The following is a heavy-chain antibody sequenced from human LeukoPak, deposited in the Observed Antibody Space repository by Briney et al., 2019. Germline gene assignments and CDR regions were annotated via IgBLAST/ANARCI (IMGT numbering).Heavy chain of an antibody. J-gene: IGHJ4*02. CDR3: ARDLGSGGYDYYFDS. Sequence: GESLKISCKGSGYTFTSYYLHWVRQAPGQGLEWMGIINPSGGSTNYAQKFQGRVTMTRDTSTSTVYVELSSLRSEDTAVYYCARDLGSGGYDYYFDSWGQGTLVTVSS. CDR1: GYTFTSYY. V-gene: IGHV1-46*01. D-gene: IGHD5-12*01. CDR2: INPSGGST.